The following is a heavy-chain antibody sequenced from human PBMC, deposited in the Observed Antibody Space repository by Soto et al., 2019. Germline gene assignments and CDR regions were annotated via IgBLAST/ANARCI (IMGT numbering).Heavy chain of an antibody. V-gene: IGHV1-69*13. Sequence: SVKVSCKASGGTLSNYAINWVRQAPGQGPEWLGGIIPIFGTANYPQKFQGRVTITADESTNTGYMDLSSLRFDDTAVYYCATIKGKCLIFDYWGQGTLVTVSS. CDR2: IIPIFGTA. CDR3: ATIKGKCLIFDY. CDR1: GGTLSNYA. D-gene: IGHD3-10*01. J-gene: IGHJ4*02.